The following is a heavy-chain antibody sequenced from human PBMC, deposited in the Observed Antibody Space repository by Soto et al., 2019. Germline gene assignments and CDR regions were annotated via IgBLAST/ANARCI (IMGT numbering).Heavy chain of an antibody. D-gene: IGHD2-15*01. CDR2: MHYTGFS. V-gene: IGHV4-59*02. CDR1: GDSVTGHY. CDR3: ARYDWSGGSCHNNNWFDP. J-gene: IGHJ5*02. Sequence: PSETLSLSCSFSGDSVTGHYLTWIRQSPEKGLEWIGYMHYTGFSHYNPSLKSRLTISVDRSKNHFTLQLTSVTVADTAVYYCARYDWSGGSCHNNNWFDPWGQATLVTVAS.